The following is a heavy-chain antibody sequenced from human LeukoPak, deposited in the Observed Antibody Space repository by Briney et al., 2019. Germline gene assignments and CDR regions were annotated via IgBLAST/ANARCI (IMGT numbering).Heavy chain of an antibody. CDR3: AELGITMIGGV. Sequence: LSLTCSVSGGSITGYSWSWIRQPPGKGLEWVSYISSSGSTIYYADSVKGRFTISRDNAKNSLYLQMNSLRAEDTAVYYCAELGITMIGGVWGKGTTVTISS. J-gene: IGHJ6*04. D-gene: IGHD3-10*02. V-gene: IGHV3-11*04. CDR1: GGSITGYS. CDR2: ISSSGSTI.